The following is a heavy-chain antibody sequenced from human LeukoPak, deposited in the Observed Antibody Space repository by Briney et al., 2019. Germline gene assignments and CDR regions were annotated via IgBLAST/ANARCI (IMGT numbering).Heavy chain of an antibody. Sequence: PSQTLSLTCTVSGGSISSGSYYWSWIRQPAGKGLEWIGRIYTSGSTNYNPSLKSRVTISVDRSKSQFSLKLTSVTAADTAVYYCARLDGGNSAPHFDYWGQGALATVSS. D-gene: IGHD4-23*01. CDR2: IYTSGST. V-gene: IGHV4-61*02. J-gene: IGHJ4*02. CDR3: ARLDGGNSAPHFDY. CDR1: GGSISSGSYY.